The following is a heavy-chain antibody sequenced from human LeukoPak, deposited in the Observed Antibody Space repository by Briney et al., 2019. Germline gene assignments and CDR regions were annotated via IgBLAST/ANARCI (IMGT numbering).Heavy chain of an antibody. CDR2: LYSTGST. D-gene: IGHD3-3*01. J-gene: IGHJ3*02. V-gene: IGHV4-4*07. Sequence: SETLSLTCTVSGVSISGYFWSWIRQPAGKGLEWIGRLYSTGSTNYNPSFKSRVTMSVDTSKNQFSLKLSPVTAADTAVYYCASGGRFLEWPDAFDIWGQGTMVTVSS. CDR3: ASGGRFLEWPDAFDI. CDR1: GVSISGYF.